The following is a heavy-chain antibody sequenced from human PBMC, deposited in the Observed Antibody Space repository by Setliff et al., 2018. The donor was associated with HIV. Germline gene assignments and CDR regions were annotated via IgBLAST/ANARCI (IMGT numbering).Heavy chain of an antibody. J-gene: IGHJ4*02. CDR3: ARSRNSILTGYYPTADFDY. CDR2: ISVGKGNT. D-gene: IGHD3-9*01. V-gene: IGHV1-18*01. CDR1: GYILGSYD. Sequence: ASVKVSCKASGYILGSYDISWVRQAPGQGLEWVGWISVGKGNTNYAQSLQGRVTMTTDTSTSTAYMELRSLRSDDTAVYYCARSRNSILTGYYPTADFDYWGQGTLVTVSS.